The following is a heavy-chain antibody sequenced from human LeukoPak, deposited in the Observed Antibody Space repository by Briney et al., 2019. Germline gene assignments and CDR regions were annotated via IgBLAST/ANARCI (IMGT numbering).Heavy chain of an antibody. CDR3: ARDSRRILPSD. Sequence: PGGSLRLSCAASGFTFSSYEMNWVRQAPGKGLEWVSYISSSGSTIYYADSVKGRFTISRDDSKNTLYLQMNSLRAEDTAVYYCARDSRRILPSDWGQGTLVTVSS. CDR2: ISSSGSTI. D-gene: IGHD2-15*01. J-gene: IGHJ4*02. V-gene: IGHV3-48*03. CDR1: GFTFSSYE.